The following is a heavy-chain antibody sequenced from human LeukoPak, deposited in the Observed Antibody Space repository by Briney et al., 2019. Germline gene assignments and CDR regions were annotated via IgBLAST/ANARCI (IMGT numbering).Heavy chain of an antibody. D-gene: IGHD5-18*01. Sequence: GGSLRLSCSASGFTFKSYAMHWVRQAPGKGLEYVSSINTNGANTYYADSVKGRFTISRDNSRNTVYVQMNSLTPEDTAVYYCANERGYNYGYSFDYWGQGTLVTVSS. CDR3: ANERGYNYGYSFDY. J-gene: IGHJ4*02. CDR2: INTNGANT. V-gene: IGHV3-64*05. CDR1: GFTFKSYA.